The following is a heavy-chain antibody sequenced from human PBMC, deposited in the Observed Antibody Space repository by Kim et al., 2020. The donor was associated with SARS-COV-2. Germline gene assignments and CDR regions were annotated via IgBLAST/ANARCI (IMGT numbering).Heavy chain of an antibody. J-gene: IGHJ5*02. CDR2: ISYDGSNK. Sequence: GGSLRLSCAASGFTFSSYGMHWVRQAPGKGLEWVAVISYDGSNKYYADSVKGRFTISRDNSKNTLYLQMNSLRAEDTAVYYCAKDNADSSSWYNWFDPWGQGTLVTVSS. CDR3: AKDNADSSSWYNWFDP. D-gene: IGHD6-13*01. CDR1: GFTFSSYG. V-gene: IGHV3-30*18.